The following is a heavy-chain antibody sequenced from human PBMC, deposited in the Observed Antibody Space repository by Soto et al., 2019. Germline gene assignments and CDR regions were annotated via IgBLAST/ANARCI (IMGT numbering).Heavy chain of an antibody. CDR2: IIPIFGTA. CDR3: ARDSHPHYYDSSGYYYTIDY. V-gene: IGHV1-69*01. J-gene: IGHJ4*02. Sequence: QVQLVQSGAEVKKPGSSVKVSCKASGGTFSSYAISLVRQAPGQGLEWMGGIIPIFGTANYAQKFQGRVTITADESTSTAYMELSSLRSEDTAVYYCARDSHPHYYDSSGYYYTIDYWGQGTLVTVSS. CDR1: GGTFSSYA. D-gene: IGHD3-22*01.